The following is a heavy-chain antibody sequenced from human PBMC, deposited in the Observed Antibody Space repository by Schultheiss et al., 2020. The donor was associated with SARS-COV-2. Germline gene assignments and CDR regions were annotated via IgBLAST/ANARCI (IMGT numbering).Heavy chain of an antibody. V-gene: IGHV3-74*01. CDR2: INTDASGT. Sequence: GGSLRLSCSASGFTLSTYWMHWVRQGPGKGLEWVSHINTDASGTSYADSVKGRFTISRDNPRNMLYLQMNSLRAEDTAVYYCARGRVRGVILDWGQGTLVTVSS. D-gene: IGHD3-10*01. CDR1: GFTLSTYW. CDR3: ARGRVRGVILD. J-gene: IGHJ4*02.